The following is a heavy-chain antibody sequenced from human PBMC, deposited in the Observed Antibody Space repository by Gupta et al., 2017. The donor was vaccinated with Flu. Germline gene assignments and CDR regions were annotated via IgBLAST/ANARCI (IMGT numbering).Heavy chain of an antibody. J-gene: IGHJ4*02. D-gene: IGHD6-13*01. CDR1: GFTFSDYY. CDR3: ARVSAGAAAREDY. CDR2: ISSSSSYT. V-gene: IGHV3-11*05. Sequence: QVQLVESGGGLVKPGGSLRLSCAASGFTFSDYYMSWIRQAPGKGLEWVSYISSSSSYTNYADSVKGRFTISRDNAKNSLYLQLNSLRAEDTAVYYCARVSAGAAAREDYWGQGTLVTVSS.